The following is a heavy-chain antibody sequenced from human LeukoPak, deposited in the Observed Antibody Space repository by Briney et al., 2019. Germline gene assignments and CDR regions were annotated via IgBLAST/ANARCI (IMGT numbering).Heavy chain of an antibody. D-gene: IGHD5-24*01. CDR3: ARSGGDRVEMPTIIDY. CDR2: IYYSGSS. Sequence: SETLSLTCTVSGGSSSSYYWSWIRQPPGKGLEWIGYIYYSGSSNYNPSLKSRVSILVDTSKNQFSLRLSSVTAADTAVYYCARSGGDRVEMPTIIDYWGQGTLVTVSS. J-gene: IGHJ4*02. CDR1: GGSSSSYY. V-gene: IGHV4-59*01.